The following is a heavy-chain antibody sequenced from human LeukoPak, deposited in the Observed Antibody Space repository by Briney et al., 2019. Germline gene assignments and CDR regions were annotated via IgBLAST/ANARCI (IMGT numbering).Heavy chain of an antibody. D-gene: IGHD5-12*01. CDR1: GYTFTSYY. CDR2: INPSGGST. CDR3: ARNKESGSPHFDY. Sequence: ASVKVSCKTSGYTFTSYYIHWVRQAPGQGLEWMGIINPSGGSTSYAQKFQGRVTITRATSASTAYMELSSLRSEDTAMYYCARNKESGSPHFDYWGQGTLVTVSS. V-gene: IGHV1-46*01. J-gene: IGHJ4*02.